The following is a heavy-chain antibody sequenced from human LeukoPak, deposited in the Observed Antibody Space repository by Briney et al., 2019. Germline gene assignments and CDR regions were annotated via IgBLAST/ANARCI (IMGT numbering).Heavy chain of an antibody. CDR3: AREVFLGYCSGGSCYREYNWFDP. D-gene: IGHD2-15*01. J-gene: IGHJ5*02. Sequence: GGSLRLSCAASGFTFSSYWMHWVRQAPGKGLVWVSRINSDGSSTSYADSVKGRFTISRDNAKNTLYLQMNSLRAEDTAVYYCAREVFLGYCSGGSCYREYNWFDPWGQGTLVTVSS. V-gene: IGHV3-74*01. CDR1: GFTFSSYW. CDR2: INSDGSST.